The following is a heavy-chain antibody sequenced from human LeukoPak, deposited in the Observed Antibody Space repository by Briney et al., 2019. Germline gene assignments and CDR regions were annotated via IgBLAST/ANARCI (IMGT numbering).Heavy chain of an antibody. D-gene: IGHD1-26*01. CDR2: IKQDGSEK. CDR3: ASSGSYRFDY. J-gene: IGHJ4*02. V-gene: IGHV3-7*01. Sequence: PGGSLRLSCAASGFTFSSYSMNWVRQAPGKGLEWVANIKQDGSEKYYVDSVKGRFTISRDNAKNSLYLQMNSLRDEDTAVYYCASSGSYRFDYWGQGTLVTVSS. CDR1: GFTFSSYS.